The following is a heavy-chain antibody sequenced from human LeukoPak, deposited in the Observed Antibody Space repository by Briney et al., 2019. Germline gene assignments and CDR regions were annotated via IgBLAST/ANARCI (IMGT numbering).Heavy chain of an antibody. D-gene: IGHD6-19*01. J-gene: IGHJ4*02. Sequence: SETLSLTCTVSGGSISSYYWSWIRQPPGKGLEWIGEINHSGSTNYNPSLKSRVTISVDTSRNQFSLKLSSVTAADTAVYYCARTSSSGWYRDFDYWGQGTLVTVSP. V-gene: IGHV4-34*01. CDR1: GGSISSYY. CDR3: ARTSSSGWYRDFDY. CDR2: INHSGST.